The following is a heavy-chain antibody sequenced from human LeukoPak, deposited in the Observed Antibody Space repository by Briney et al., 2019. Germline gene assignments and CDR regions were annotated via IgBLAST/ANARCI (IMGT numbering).Heavy chain of an antibody. J-gene: IGHJ4*02. CDR3: VRDSLIAAATKALDY. Sequence: VASVKVSCKASGYIFTGYYMHWVRQAPGQGLEWMGWINPSSGDTNYAQKFQGRVTMTRDTSISAAYMELSRLTSDDTAVYYCVRDSLIAAATKALDYWGQGTLVTVSS. CDR2: INPSSGDT. D-gene: IGHD6-13*01. V-gene: IGHV1-2*02. CDR1: GYIFTGYY.